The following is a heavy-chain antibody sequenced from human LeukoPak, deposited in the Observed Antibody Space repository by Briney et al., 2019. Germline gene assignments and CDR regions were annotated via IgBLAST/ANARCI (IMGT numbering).Heavy chain of an antibody. CDR2: IYYSGST. CDR3: ARVRKSIVNWFDP. D-gene: IGHD1-26*01. J-gene: IGHJ5*02. CDR1: GGSISSYY. Sequence: ETLSLTCTVSGGSISSYYWSWIRQPPGKGLEWIGYIYYSGSTNYNPSLKSRVTISVDTSKNQFSLKLSSVTAADTAVYYCARVRKSIVNWFDPWGQGTLVTVSS. V-gene: IGHV4-59*01.